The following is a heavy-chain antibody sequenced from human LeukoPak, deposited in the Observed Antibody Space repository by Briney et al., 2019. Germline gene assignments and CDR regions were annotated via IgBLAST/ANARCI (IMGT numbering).Heavy chain of an antibody. D-gene: IGHD3-22*01. V-gene: IGHV3-48*02. CDR3: DRTSTYYFDISASSDAFDI. J-gene: IGHJ3*02. Sequence: GGSLRLSCAASGFTFSSYSMNWVRRAPGKGLEWLSYISSSSNTIYYADSVKGRFTISRDNAKNSLSLQMHGLRDEDTAVYFCDRTSTYYFDISASSDAFDIWGQGTVVTVSS. CDR2: ISSSSNTI. CDR1: GFTFSSYS.